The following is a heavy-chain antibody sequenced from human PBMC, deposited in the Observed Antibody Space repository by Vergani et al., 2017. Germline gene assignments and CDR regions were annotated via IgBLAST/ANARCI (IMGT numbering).Heavy chain of an antibody. D-gene: IGHD6-19*01. Sequence: QVQLQESGPGLVKPSETLSLTCAVSDYSISSGYYWGWIRQPPGKGLEWIGSIYHSGTTYYNPSLKSRVTISVDTSKNLFSLELTSVTTADTAMYYCARERDLYSSGWYFDYWGQGALVTVSS. V-gene: IGHV4-38-2*02. CDR1: DYSISSGYY. J-gene: IGHJ4*02. CDR3: ARERDLYSSGWYFDY. CDR2: IYHSGTT.